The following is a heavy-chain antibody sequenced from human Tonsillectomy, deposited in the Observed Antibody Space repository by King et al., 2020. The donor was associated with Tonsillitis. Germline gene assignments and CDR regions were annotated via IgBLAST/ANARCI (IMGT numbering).Heavy chain of an antibody. CDR3: AKESPYSGNYRFYYFDY. CDR2: ISGRDTRT. D-gene: IGHD1-26*01. V-gene: IGHV3-23*04. Sequence: VQLVESGGGLVQPGGSLRLSCEASGFTFSTYAMSWVRQAPGKGPEWVSAISGRDTRTFYADSVKGRFTISRDDSKNTVSLQMSGLRAEDTAVYYCAKESPYSGNYRFYYFDYWGQGTLVTVSS. J-gene: IGHJ4*02. CDR1: GFTFSTYA.